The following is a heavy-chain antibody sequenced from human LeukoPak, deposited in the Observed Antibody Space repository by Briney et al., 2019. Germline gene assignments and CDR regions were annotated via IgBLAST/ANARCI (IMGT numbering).Heavy chain of an antibody. D-gene: IGHD4-17*01. CDR1: GFAFSSYA. CDR3: AKATVTRYYFDY. CDR2: ISGDGGST. Sequence: GGSLRLSCAASGFAFSSYAISWVRQAPGKGLEWVAAISGDGGSTYYADSVKGRFTISRGNSKNTLYLQVNSLRAEDTAVYYCAKATVTRYYFDYWGQGTLVTVSS. V-gene: IGHV3-23*01. J-gene: IGHJ4*02.